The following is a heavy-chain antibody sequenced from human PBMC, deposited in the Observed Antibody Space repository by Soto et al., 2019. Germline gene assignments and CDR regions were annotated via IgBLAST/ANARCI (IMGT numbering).Heavy chain of an antibody. CDR1: GFVVSETY. J-gene: IGHJ5*02. Sequence: EVQVVESGGGSIQPGGSLRLSCAASGFVVSETYMSWVRQAPGRGLQWVSFTYSGGSTYYADSVKGRFTISRDSSSNTLYLQMNSLRVEDTAVYYCARDCGGGSCYPALVAWGQGTLVTVSS. V-gene: IGHV3-53*01. D-gene: IGHD2-15*01. CDR2: TYSGGST. CDR3: ARDCGGGSCYPALVA.